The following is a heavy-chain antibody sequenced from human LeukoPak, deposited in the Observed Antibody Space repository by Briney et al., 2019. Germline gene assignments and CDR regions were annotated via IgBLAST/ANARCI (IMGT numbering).Heavy chain of an antibody. CDR2: IYPGDSDT. J-gene: IGHJ3*02. V-gene: IGHV5-51*01. CDR1: GYSFTSYW. Sequence: GESLKISCKGSGYSFTSYWIGWVRQMPGKGLDWMGIIYPGDSDTRYSPSFQGQVTISADKSISTAYLQWSSLKASDTAMYYCARLLSSGYYYVGAFDIWGQGTMVTVSS. CDR3: ARLLSSGYYYVGAFDI. D-gene: IGHD3-22*01.